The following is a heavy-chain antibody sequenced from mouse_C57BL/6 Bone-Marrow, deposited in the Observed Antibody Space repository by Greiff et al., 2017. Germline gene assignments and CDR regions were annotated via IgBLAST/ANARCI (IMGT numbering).Heavy chain of an antibody. Sequence: QVQLQQSGAELVRPGASVTLSCKASGYTFTDYEMHWVKQTPVHGLEWIGAIDPETGGTAYNQKFKGKAILTADKSSSTAYMELRSLTSADSAVYYCTIYYGKGDYAMDYWGQGTSVPVSS. CDR1: GYTFTDYE. CDR2: IDPETGGT. CDR3: TIYYGKGDYAMDY. J-gene: IGHJ4*01. V-gene: IGHV1-15*01. D-gene: IGHD2-1*01.